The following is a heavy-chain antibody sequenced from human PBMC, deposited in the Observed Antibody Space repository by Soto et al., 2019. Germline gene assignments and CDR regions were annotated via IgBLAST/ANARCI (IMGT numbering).Heavy chain of an antibody. D-gene: IGHD3-9*01. J-gene: IGHJ6*03. V-gene: IGHV4-34*01. CDR2: INHSGST. CDR3: AGWVSYYDMLAVKMAPYYYIDV. Sequence: PGKGLKWIGEINHSGSTSYNPSLKSRVTISVDTPKNQFSLKLSSMTAADTALYYCAGWVSYYDMLAVKMAPYYYIDVWGRGTPVTVSS.